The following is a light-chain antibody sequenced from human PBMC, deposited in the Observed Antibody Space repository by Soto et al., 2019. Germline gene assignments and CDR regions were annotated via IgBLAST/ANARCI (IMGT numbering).Light chain of an antibody. CDR3: QQYGSSPLT. J-gene: IGKJ4*01. Sequence: EIVLTQSPVTLSLSPLEIATLSCMASQSVSSSYLAWYQQKPGQAPRLLIYGTSSRATGIPDRFSGSGSGTAFTLTISRLEPEDFAVYYCQQYGSSPLTFGGGTKVDIK. CDR2: GTS. V-gene: IGKV3-20*01. CDR1: QSVSSSY.